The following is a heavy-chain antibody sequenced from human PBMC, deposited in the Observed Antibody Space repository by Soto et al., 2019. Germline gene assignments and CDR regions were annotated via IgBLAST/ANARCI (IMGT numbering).Heavy chain of an antibody. CDR3: ARHLKVVVDENYYYYGMDV. J-gene: IGHJ6*02. CDR2: IIPVLGTT. D-gene: IGHD2-15*01. CDR1: GGTFRSFT. Sequence: QVQLVQSGAEVKKPGSSVKVSCKASGGTFRSFTISWVRQAPGQGLEWMGRIIPVLGTTNYAQKFQGRVTITADESTTTAYMELSSLRSEDTAVFYCARHLKVVVDENYYYYGMDVWGQGTTVTVSS. V-gene: IGHV1-69*12.